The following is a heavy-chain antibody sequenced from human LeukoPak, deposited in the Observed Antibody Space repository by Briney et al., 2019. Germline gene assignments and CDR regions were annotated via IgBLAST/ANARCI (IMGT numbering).Heavy chain of an antibody. Sequence: SETLSLTCTVSGGSISSYYWSWIRQPPGKGLEWIGYIYYSGSTNYNPSLKSRVTISVDTSKNQFSLKLSSVTAADTAVYYCARDPSSSWFLFDYWGQGTLVAVSS. CDR3: ARDPSSSWFLFDY. CDR1: GGSISSYY. J-gene: IGHJ4*02. CDR2: IYYSGST. D-gene: IGHD6-13*01. V-gene: IGHV4-59*12.